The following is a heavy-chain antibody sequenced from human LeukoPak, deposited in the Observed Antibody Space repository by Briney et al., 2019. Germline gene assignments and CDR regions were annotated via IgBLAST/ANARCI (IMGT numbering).Heavy chain of an antibody. CDR1: GYTLTELS. Sequence: ASVTVSCKVSGYTLTELSMHWVRQAPGKGLEWMGGFDPEDGETIYAQKFQGRVTMTEDTSTDTAYMELSSLRSEDTAVYYCAKGGHGRYSYGYHYFDYWGQGTLVTVSS. J-gene: IGHJ4*02. V-gene: IGHV1-24*01. CDR3: AKGGHGRYSYGYHYFDY. D-gene: IGHD5-18*01. CDR2: FDPEDGET.